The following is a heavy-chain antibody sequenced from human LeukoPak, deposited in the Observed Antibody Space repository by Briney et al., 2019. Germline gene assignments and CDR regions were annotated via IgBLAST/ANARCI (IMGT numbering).Heavy chain of an antibody. CDR2: IIPIFGTA. CDR3: ARDFRSRGYSYGYSYYYYMDV. Sequence: ASVKVSCKASGGTFSSYAISWVRQAPGQGLEWMGGIIPIFGTANYAQKFQGRVTITTDESTSTAYMELSSLRSEDTAVYYCARDFRSRGYSYGYSYYYYMDVWGKGTTVTVSS. J-gene: IGHJ6*03. V-gene: IGHV1-69*05. CDR1: GGTFSSYA. D-gene: IGHD5-18*01.